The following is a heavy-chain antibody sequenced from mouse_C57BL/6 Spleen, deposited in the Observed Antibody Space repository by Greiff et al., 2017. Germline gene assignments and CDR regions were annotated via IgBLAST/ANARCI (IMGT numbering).Heavy chain of an antibody. V-gene: IGHV1-9*01. D-gene: IGHD2-5*01. CDR2: ILPGSGNT. J-gene: IGHJ3*01. CDR3: ARKNYSNPFAY. Sequence: QVQLQQSGAELMKPGASVKLSCKATGYTFTGYWIGWVKQRPGQGLEWIGEILPGSGNTNYNEKFKGKATLTADKSSNTAYMQLSSLTTEDSAIYYCARKNYSNPFAYWGQGTLVTVSA. CDR1: GYTFTGYW.